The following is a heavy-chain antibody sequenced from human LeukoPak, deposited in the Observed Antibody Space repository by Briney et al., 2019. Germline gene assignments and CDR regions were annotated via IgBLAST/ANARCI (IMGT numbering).Heavy chain of an antibody. D-gene: IGHD1-26*01. CDR3: GVGASIANYYSYMDV. CDR2: SRNKANSYST. Sequence: GGSLRLSCAASGFTSSDHYMDWVRQAPGKGQEWIGRSRNKANSYSTEYAASVKGRFTISRDESENSLYLQMNGLKTEDTAVYYCGVGASIANYYSYMDVWGKGTTVTVSS. CDR1: GFTSSDHY. V-gene: IGHV3-72*01. J-gene: IGHJ6*03.